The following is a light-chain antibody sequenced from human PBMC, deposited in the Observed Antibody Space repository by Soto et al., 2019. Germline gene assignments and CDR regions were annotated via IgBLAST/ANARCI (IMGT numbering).Light chain of an antibody. CDR3: QHFGSSPPVT. Sequence: DIVLTQAPDTLSLSPGESATLSCRVSQFTNGKYVAWYQQRHGLPPRLLVYGASKRAPGIPDRFRGSGSGSEFTLTISAAEPEDFEVYFCQHFGSSPPVTFRQGTRLDIK. CDR2: GAS. J-gene: IGKJ5*01. V-gene: IGKV3-20*01. CDR1: QFTNGKY.